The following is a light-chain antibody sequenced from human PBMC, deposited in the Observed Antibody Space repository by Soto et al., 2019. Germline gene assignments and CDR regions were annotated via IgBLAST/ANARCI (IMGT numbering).Light chain of an antibody. CDR2: QDT. CDR3: QAWDSSTEVV. Sequence: SYELTQPPSVSVSPGQTASITCSGDKLGDKYVCWYQQKPGQSPVLVIYQDTKRPSGIPERFSGSNSGNTATLTIRGTQAMDEADYYCQAWDSSTEVVFGGGTKLTVL. J-gene: IGLJ2*01. V-gene: IGLV3-1*01. CDR1: KLGDKY.